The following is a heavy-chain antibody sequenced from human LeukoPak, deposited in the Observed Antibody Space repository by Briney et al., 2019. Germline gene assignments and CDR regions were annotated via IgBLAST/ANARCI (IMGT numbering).Heavy chain of an antibody. CDR3: VKARGSDAFDI. Sequence: GGSLRLSCSASGFTFGTYVMYWVRQGPGKGLEYVSAISSNGGNTFYADSVKGRFTISRDNSKNTLYLQMSSLRAEDTAVYYCVKARGSDAFDIWGQGTMVTVSS. CDR2: ISSNGGNT. J-gene: IGHJ3*02. CDR1: GFTFGTYV. V-gene: IGHV3-64D*06.